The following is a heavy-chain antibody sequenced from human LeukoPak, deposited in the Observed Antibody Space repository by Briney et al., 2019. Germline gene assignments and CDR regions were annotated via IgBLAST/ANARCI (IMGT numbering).Heavy chain of an antibody. J-gene: IGHJ6*02. CDR2: IYYSGST. CDR3: ARVPLLPTYYYYGMDV. V-gene: IGHV4-31*03. CDR1: GGSISSGGYY. Sequence: SQTLSLTCTVSGGSISSGGYYWSWIRQHPGKGLEWIGYIYYSGSTYYNPSLKSRVTISVDTSKNQFSLKLSSVTAADTAVYYCARVPLLPTYYYYGMDVWGQGTTVTVSS. D-gene: IGHD1-26*01.